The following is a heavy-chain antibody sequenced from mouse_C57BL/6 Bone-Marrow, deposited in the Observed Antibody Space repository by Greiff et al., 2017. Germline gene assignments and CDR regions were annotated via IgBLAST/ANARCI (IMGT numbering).Heavy chain of an antibody. Sequence: VQLQQSGAELARPGASVKLSCKASGYTFTSYGISWVKQRTGQGLEWIGEIYPRSGNTYYNEKFKGKATLTADKSSSTAYMERRSLTSEDSAVYFCARLIYDSYLYYALDYWGQGTSVTVSS. V-gene: IGHV1-81*01. D-gene: IGHD2-3*01. CDR3: ARLIYDSYLYYALDY. CDR1: GYTFTSYG. CDR2: IYPRSGNT. J-gene: IGHJ4*01.